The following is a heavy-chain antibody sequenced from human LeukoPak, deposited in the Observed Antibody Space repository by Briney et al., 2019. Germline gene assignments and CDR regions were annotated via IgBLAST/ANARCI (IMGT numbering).Heavy chain of an antibody. Sequence: GGSLRLSCGASGFTFSSYWMHWVRQAPGQGLVCVSRIKSDGSSTAYADSVKGRFTISRDNAKNTLSLQMYSLRAEDTAVYYCVKEGVVCSSTSCYLVAFDVWGQGTMVTVSS. V-gene: IGHV3-74*01. CDR3: VKEGVVCSSTSCYLVAFDV. CDR2: IKSDGSST. D-gene: IGHD2-2*01. J-gene: IGHJ3*01. CDR1: GFTFSSYW.